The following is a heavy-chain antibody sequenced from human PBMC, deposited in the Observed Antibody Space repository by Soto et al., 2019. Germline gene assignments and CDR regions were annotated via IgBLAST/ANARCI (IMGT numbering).Heavy chain of an antibody. D-gene: IGHD5-12*01. J-gene: IGHJ6*02. V-gene: IGHV3-33*01. Sequence: QPGGSLRLSCAASGFTVSSYGMHWVRQAPGKGLEWVAVIWYDGSNKYYADSVKGRFTISRDNSKNTLYLQMNSLRAEDTAVYYCARDPSGYDSAYYYGMDVWGQGTTVTVSS. CDR2: IWYDGSNK. CDR1: GFTVSSYG. CDR3: ARDPSGYDSAYYYGMDV.